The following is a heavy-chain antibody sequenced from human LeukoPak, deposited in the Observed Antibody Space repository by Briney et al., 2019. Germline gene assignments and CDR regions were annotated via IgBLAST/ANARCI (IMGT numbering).Heavy chain of an antibody. CDR2: VYGNGNT. Sequence: PSETLSLTCAVYGGSFSGYYWSWIRQAPGKGPEWIANVYGNGNTNYNPSLRGRVSMSVATSSEQFSLRLRSVTAADTAIYYCARHAFVLEAGYWFDPWGQGILVTVSS. CDR1: GGSFSGYY. D-gene: IGHD2-8*02. J-gene: IGHJ5*02. V-gene: IGHV4-59*08. CDR3: ARHAFVLEAGYWFDP.